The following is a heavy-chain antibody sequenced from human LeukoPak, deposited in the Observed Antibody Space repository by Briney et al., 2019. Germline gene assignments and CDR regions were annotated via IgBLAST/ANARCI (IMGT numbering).Heavy chain of an antibody. Sequence: GGSLRLSCEASGFTFSNYGMHWVRQAPGKGLEWVAVMSNDGSNKYYADSVKGRFTISRDISKNTLYLQMNSLRAEDTAVYYCAKGIGGSYNWDYFDYWGPGTLVTVSS. V-gene: IGHV3-30*18. D-gene: IGHD1-26*01. CDR3: AKGIGGSYNWDYFDY. CDR2: MSNDGSNK. J-gene: IGHJ4*02. CDR1: GFTFSNYG.